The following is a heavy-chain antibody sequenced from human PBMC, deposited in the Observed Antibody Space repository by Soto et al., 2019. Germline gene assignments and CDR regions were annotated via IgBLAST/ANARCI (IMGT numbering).Heavy chain of an antibody. CDR2: ISYDGSNK. D-gene: IGHD3-3*01. J-gene: IGHJ4*02. CDR1: GFTFSSYA. V-gene: IGHV3-30-3*01. CDR3: AREIERLLGY. Sequence: HPGGSLRLSCAASGFTFSSYAMHWVRQAPGKGLERVAVISYDGSNKYYADSVKGRFTISRDNSKNTLYLQMNSLRAEDTAVYYCAREIERLLGYWGQGTLVTVSS.